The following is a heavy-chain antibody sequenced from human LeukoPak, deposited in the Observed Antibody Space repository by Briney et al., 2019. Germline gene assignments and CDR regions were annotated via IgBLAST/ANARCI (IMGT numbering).Heavy chain of an antibody. CDR2: ISDSGAST. D-gene: IGHD6-6*01. V-gene: IGHV3-11*01. CDR3: ARLTGSSVDY. Sequence: GGSLRLSCVVSGLKFSDWYMTWIRQAPGKGLEWITYISDSGASTYHADSVKGRFTISRDNAENSVYLQMNSLRDEDTAVYYCARLTGSSVDYWGQGTLVTVPS. J-gene: IGHJ4*02. CDR1: GLKFSDWY.